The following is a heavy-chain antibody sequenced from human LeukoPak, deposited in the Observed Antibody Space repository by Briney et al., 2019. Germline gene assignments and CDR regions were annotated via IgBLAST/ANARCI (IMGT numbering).Heavy chain of an antibody. CDR1: GFILSDFT. V-gene: IGHV3-69-1*01. CDR2: ISNTGVT. CDR3: ARYYFGSGNYRTFDR. D-gene: IGHD3-10*01. Sequence: GGSLRLSCAASGFILSDFTMNWVRQAPGKGLEWVSAISNTGVTHYADSVKGRFTISRDSAKNSQYLQIYSLRDEDTAVYYCARYYFGSGNYRTFDRWGQGTLVTVSS. J-gene: IGHJ4*02.